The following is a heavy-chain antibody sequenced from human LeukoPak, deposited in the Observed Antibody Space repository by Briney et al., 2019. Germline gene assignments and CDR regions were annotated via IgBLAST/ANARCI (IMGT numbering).Heavy chain of an antibody. J-gene: IGHJ4*02. CDR2: ISSGGGHP. CDR3: ARDLLSSSGY. D-gene: IGHD3-22*01. V-gene: IGHV3-21*06. Sequence: GGSLRLSCAASGFTFSRFSMNWVRQAPGKGLEWVSIISSGGGHPYYGDSVKGRFTISRDNAKNLLYLQMNSLRDEDTAVYYCARDLLSSSGYWGQGTLVTVSS. CDR1: GFTFSRFS.